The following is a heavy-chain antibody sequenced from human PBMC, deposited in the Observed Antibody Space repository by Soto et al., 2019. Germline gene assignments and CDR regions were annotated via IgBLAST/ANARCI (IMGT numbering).Heavy chain of an antibody. CDR1: GYTFSSNG. D-gene: IGHD6-19*01. V-gene: IGHV1-18*04. CDR3: ARLHGYSSGWYDY. Sequence: QVQLVQSGAEVKKPGASVKVSCKASGYTFSSNGVSWVRQAPGQGLEWMGWISTFNGNAHYAQKFQGRVTMTTDTSTNTAYMEQTSLSSDDTAVYYCARLHGYSSGWYDYWGQGTLVTVSS. CDR2: ISTFNGNA. J-gene: IGHJ4*02.